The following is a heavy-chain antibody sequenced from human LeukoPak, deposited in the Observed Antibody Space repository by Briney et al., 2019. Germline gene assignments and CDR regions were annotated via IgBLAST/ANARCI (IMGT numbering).Heavy chain of an antibody. CDR2: VDHTGST. CDR3: ARGRVSSSTWCSTYYYYFYMDV. CDR1: DDSITMYY. D-gene: IGHD2-15*01. Sequence: SETLSLTCSVSDDSITMYYWTWIRQPPGKGLEWIGYVDHTGSTNFNPSLNGRVSISRDTSKNLFSLRLRSVTAADTAVYFCARGRVSSSTWCSTYYYYFYMDVWGKGTTVTVSS. V-gene: IGHV4-59*01. J-gene: IGHJ6*03.